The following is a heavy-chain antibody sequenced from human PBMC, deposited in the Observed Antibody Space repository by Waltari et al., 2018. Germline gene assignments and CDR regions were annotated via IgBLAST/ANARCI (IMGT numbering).Heavy chain of an antibody. CDR3: ARGEGCSGGSCYHAPDY. Sequence: QVQLVQSGAEVKKPGSSVKVSCKASGGTFSSYAISWVRQDPGQGLEWMGRTIPIRGIANYAQKCQGIATITADKSTSTAYMELSSLRSEDTAVYYCARGEGCSGGSCYHAPDYWGQGTLVTVSS. D-gene: IGHD2-15*01. V-gene: IGHV1-69*04. CDR2: TIPIRGIA. CDR1: GGTFSSYA. J-gene: IGHJ4*02.